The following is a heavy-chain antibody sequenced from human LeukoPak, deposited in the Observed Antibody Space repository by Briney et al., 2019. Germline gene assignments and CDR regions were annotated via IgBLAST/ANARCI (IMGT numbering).Heavy chain of an antibody. V-gene: IGHV5-51*01. CDR3: ASRVVTPDAFDI. D-gene: IGHD4-23*01. CDR1: GYSFTTYW. J-gene: IGHJ3*02. Sequence: GESLKISCKASGYSFTTYWIGWVRQMPGKGLEWMGIIFPVDSDTRYSPSFQGQVTISADKSISTAYLQWSSLKASDTAMYYCASRVVTPDAFDIWGLGTVVTVSS. CDR2: IFPVDSDT.